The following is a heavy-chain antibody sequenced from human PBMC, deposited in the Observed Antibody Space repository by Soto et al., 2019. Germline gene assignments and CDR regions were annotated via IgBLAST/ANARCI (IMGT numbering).Heavy chain of an antibody. D-gene: IGHD2-15*01. CDR2: INSDGSST. J-gene: IGHJ6*03. CDR3: ARDGVGYCSGGRCYSAYYYYYMDV. V-gene: IGHV3-74*01. CDR1: GFTFSSYW. Sequence: EVQLVESGGGLVQPGGSLRLSCAASGFTFSSYWMHWVRQAPGKGLVWVSRINSDGSSTSYADSVKGRFTISRDNAKNTLYLQMNSLRAEDTAVYYCARDGVGYCSGGRCYSAYYYYYMDVWGKGTTVTVSS.